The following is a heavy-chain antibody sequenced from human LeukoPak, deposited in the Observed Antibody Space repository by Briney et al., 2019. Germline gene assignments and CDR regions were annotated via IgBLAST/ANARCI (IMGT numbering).Heavy chain of an antibody. CDR1: GFTFSSYA. CDR2: ISFSGGST. CDR3: AKDRAGGSVWYAFDP. J-gene: IGHJ5*02. D-gene: IGHD6-13*01. Sequence: GGSLGLSCAASGFTFSSYAMSWVRQAPGKGLEWVSVISFSGGSTDYADSVKGRFTISRDNSKNTLYLQMNSLRPDDTAVYYCAKDRAGGSVWYAFDPWGQGTLVTVSS. V-gene: IGHV3-23*01.